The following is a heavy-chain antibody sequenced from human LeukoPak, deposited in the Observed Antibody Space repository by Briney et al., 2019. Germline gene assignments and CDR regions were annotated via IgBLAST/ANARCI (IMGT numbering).Heavy chain of an antibody. D-gene: IGHD5-18*01. CDR1: GFTFSSYA. CDR3: ARDSLFFGRGYSYGSTVDY. J-gene: IGHJ4*02. Sequence: GGSLRLSCAASGFTFSSYAMHWVRQAPGKGLEWVAVISYDGSNKYYADSVKGRFTISRDNSKNTLYLQMNSLRAEDTAVYYCARDSLFFGRGYSYGSTVDYWGQGTLVTVSS. V-gene: IGHV3-30-3*01. CDR2: ISYDGSNK.